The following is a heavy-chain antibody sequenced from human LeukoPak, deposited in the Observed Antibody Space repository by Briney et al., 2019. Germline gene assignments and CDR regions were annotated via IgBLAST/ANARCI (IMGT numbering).Heavy chain of an antibody. CDR1: GYTFTSYG. CDR2: INPNSGGT. D-gene: IGHD2-2*02. J-gene: IGHJ4*02. Sequence: ASVKVSCKASGYTFTSYGISWVRQAPGQGLEWMGWINPNSGGTNYAQKFQGRVTMTRDTSISTAYMELSRLRSDDTAVYYCARDKRYCSSTSCYTGFDYWGQGTLVTVSS. CDR3: ARDKRYCSSTSCYTGFDY. V-gene: IGHV1-2*02.